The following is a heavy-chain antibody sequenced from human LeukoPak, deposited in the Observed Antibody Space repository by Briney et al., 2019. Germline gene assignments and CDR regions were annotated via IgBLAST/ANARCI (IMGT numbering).Heavy chain of an antibody. CDR3: ARVEDCSSTSCYTFDY. CDR1: GGSVSSGSYY. Sequence: SETLSLTCTVYGGSVSSGSYYWSWIRQPQGKGLEWIGYIYYSGSTNYNPSLKSRVTISVDTSKNQSSLKLSSVTAADTAVYYCARVEDCSSTSCYTFDYWGQGTLVTVSS. V-gene: IGHV4-61*01. J-gene: IGHJ4*02. D-gene: IGHD2-2*01. CDR2: IYYSGST.